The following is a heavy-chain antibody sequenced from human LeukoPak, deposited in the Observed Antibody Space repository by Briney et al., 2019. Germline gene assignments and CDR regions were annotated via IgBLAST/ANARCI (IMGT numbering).Heavy chain of an antibody. Sequence: ASVKVSCKVSGYTLTELSMHWVRQAPGKGLEWMGGFDPEDGETIYAQKFQGRVTMTEDTSTDTAYMELSSLRSEDTAVYYCARDLGRGYSGYVGYYYYYMDVWGKGTTVTISS. CDR3: ARDLGRGYSGYVGYYYYYMDV. CDR1: GYTLTELS. CDR2: FDPEDGET. J-gene: IGHJ6*03. V-gene: IGHV1-24*01. D-gene: IGHD5-12*01.